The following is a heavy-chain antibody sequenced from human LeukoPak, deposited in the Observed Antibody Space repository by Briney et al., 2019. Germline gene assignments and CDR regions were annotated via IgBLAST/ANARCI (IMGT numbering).Heavy chain of an antibody. D-gene: IGHD1-1*01. J-gene: IGHJ4*02. CDR1: GGSISNNNYY. CDR3: ATWRTAKTGFDY. Sequence: SETLSLTCTVSGGSISNNNYYWAWIRQPPGKGLECIGSIYYSGSPYYNPSLKSRVTISVDTSKNQFSLRLSSLTAADTAVYYCATWRTAKTGFDYWGQGTLVTVSS. CDR2: IYYSGSP. V-gene: IGHV4-39*01.